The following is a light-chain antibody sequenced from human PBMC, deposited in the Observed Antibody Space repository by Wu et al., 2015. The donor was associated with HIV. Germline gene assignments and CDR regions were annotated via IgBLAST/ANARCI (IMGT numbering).Light chain of an antibody. V-gene: IGKV1-39*01. Sequence: DIQMTQSPSSLSASVGDRVTITCRASQSISTFLNWYQQKPGKAPKLLIYLASTLRSGVPSRFSGSGSGTEFTLTITSLQPEDFATYYCQQGYLTPRTFGQGTKVEIK. CDR2: LAS. J-gene: IGKJ1*01. CDR1: QSISTF. CDR3: QQGYLTPRT.